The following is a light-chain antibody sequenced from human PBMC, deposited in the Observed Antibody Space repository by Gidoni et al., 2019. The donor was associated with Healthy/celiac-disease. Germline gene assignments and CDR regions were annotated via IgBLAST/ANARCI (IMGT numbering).Light chain of an antibody. CDR2: EVS. V-gene: IGLV2-14*01. CDR3: SSYTSSSTRGYV. Sequence: QSALTQPASVSGSPGQSITISCTGTSSDVGGYNYVSWYQQHPGKAPKLMIYEVSNRPSGVSNRFSGLQAEDEADYYCSSYTSSSTRGYVFGTGTKVTVL. CDR1: SSDVGGYNY. J-gene: IGLJ1*01.